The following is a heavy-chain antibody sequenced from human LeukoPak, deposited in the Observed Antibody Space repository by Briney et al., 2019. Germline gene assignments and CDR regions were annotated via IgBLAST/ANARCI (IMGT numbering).Heavy chain of an antibody. V-gene: IGHV4-34*01. J-gene: IGHJ4*02. D-gene: IGHD3-10*01. CDR3: AREGSYYGSGSPPLDY. CDR2: INHSGTT. Sequence: KSSETLSLPCAVYGGSFSDYYWSWIRQLPGKGLEWLGEINHSGTTNYSPSIMTRATISVDTSKNQFSLKLSSVTAADTAVYYCAREGSYYGSGSPPLDYWGQGTLVTVSS. CDR1: GGSFSDYY.